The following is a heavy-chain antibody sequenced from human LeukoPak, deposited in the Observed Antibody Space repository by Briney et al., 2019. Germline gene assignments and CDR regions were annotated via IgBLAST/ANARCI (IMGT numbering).Heavy chain of an antibody. J-gene: IGHJ4*02. CDR1: GFTFSSYW. V-gene: IGHV3-7*01. Sequence: GGSLRLPCAASGFTFSSYWMSWVRQAPGKGLEGVANIKQDGSEKYYVDSVKGRFTISRDNAKNSLYLQMNSLRAEDTAVYYCAKGMDYVLTFPYDYWGQGTLVTVSS. CDR2: IKQDGSEK. D-gene: IGHD2/OR15-2a*01. CDR3: AKGMDYVLTFPYDY.